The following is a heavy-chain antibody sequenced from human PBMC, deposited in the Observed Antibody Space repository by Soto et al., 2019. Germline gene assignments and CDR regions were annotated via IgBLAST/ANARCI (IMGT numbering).Heavy chain of an antibody. CDR2: INHSGVT. CDR3: ARDVGAGSSWFDP. J-gene: IGHJ5*02. V-gene: IGHV4-34*01. Sequence: PSETLSLSCAVYGGSFSGYYWSGIRQPPGKGLEWIGDINHSGVTNYKPSLKSRVTISVDTSKNQFSLKLSSVTAADTAVYYCARDVGAGSSWFDPWGQGTLVTVSS. CDR1: GGSFSGYY. D-gene: IGHD6-19*01.